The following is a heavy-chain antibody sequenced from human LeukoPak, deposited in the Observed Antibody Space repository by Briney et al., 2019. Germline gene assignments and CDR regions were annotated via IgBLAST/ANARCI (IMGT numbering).Heavy chain of an antibody. CDR3: VRDGEPTRLYFEF. CDR1: GFTFSSYW. Sequence: GGSLRLSCAVSGFTFSSYWMNWVRQAPGKGLQWVASIKYDGGEKSYVDSVKGRFTISRDNAKNSLYLQMSSLRADDTAVYYCVRDGEPTRLYFEFWGQRNLVTVSS. CDR2: IKYDGGEK. D-gene: IGHD1-14*01. V-gene: IGHV3-7*01. J-gene: IGHJ4*01.